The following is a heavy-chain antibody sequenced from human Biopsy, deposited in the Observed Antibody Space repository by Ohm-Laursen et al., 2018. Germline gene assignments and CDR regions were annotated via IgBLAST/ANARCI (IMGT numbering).Heavy chain of an antibody. D-gene: IGHD4/OR15-4a*01. Sequence: SHTLSLTCAVDGGSFSGYDWTWIRQPPGKGLEWVGEFSHTGTTIYNPSLKSRLTISVDKSKNHFSLRLTSVTAADTATYFCARGPYGDNAGAFDVWGQGTVVTVSS. CDR3: ARGPYGDNAGAFDV. CDR1: GGSFSGYD. V-gene: IGHV4-34*01. CDR2: FSHTGTT. J-gene: IGHJ3*01.